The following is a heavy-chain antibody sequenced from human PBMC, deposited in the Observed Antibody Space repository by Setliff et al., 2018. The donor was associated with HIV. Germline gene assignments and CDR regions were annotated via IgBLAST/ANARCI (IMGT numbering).Heavy chain of an antibody. Sequence: SETLSLTCTVSGGSISSHSWSWIRQPPGKGLEWIGSISYSGSTNYNPYLKSRVTISVDTSKNQFSLKLSSVAAADAAVYYFAREATLRQLWLMGSFDIGGQGTMVTGS. D-gene: IGHD5-18*01. CDR1: GGSISSHS. CDR3: AREATLRQLWLMGSFDI. J-gene: IGHJ3*02. CDR2: ISYSGST. V-gene: IGHV4-59*11.